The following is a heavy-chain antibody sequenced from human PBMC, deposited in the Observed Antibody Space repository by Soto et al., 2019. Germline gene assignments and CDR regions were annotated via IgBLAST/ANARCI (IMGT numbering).Heavy chain of an antibody. V-gene: IGHV3-48*01. D-gene: IGHD4-17*01. CDR1: GFPFSSYS. J-gene: IGHJ5*02. CDR3: ARSLMTTVTTASWFDP. CDR2: ISSDGTTI. Sequence: GGSLRLSCAASGFPFSSYSLTWVRQAPGKGLEWVSYISSDGTTIHYAASVKGRFPISRDNSKNTLYLQMNSLRAEDTAVYYCARSLMTTVTTASWFDPWGQGTLVTVSS.